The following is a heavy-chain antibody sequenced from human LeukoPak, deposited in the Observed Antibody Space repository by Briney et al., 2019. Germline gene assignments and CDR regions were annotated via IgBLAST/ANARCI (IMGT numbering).Heavy chain of an antibody. Sequence: SQTLSLTCAISGDSVSSNSPTWNWIRQSPSRGLEWLGRTYYRSKRYNDYEVSVKSRIIINPDPSKNQFSLQLNSVTPEDTAVYYCARDPYSTGFFDYWGQGILVTVSS. CDR2: TYYRSKRYN. CDR3: ARDPYSTGFFDY. V-gene: IGHV6-1*01. J-gene: IGHJ4*02. CDR1: GDSVSSNSPT. D-gene: IGHD6-19*01.